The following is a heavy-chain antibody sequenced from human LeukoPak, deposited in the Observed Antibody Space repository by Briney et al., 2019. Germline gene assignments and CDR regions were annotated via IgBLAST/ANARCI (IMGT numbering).Heavy chain of an antibody. Sequence: GGSLRLSCAASGFTVSSNYMSWVRQAPGKGLEWVSSISSSSSYIYYADSVKGRFTISRDNAKNSLYLQMNSLRAEDTAVYYCARALYAGDFWSGYYNAYYYYYGMDVWGQGTTVTVSS. J-gene: IGHJ6*02. CDR1: GFTVSSNY. D-gene: IGHD3-3*01. CDR2: ISSSSSYI. V-gene: IGHV3-21*01. CDR3: ARALYAGDFWSGYYNAYYYYYGMDV.